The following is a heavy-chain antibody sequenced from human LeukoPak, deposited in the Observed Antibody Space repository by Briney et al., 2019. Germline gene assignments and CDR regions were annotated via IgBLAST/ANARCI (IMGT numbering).Heavy chain of an antibody. D-gene: IGHD1-26*01. J-gene: IGHJ4*02. V-gene: IGHV4-4*09. Sequence: SETLSLTCTVSGGSISSYYWSWIRQPPGKGLEWIGYIYTSGSTNYNPSLKSQVTISVDTSKNQFSLKLSSVTAADTAVYYCARRNGATRAYFDYWGQGTLVTVSS. CDR3: ARRNGATRAYFDY. CDR2: IYTSGST. CDR1: GGSISSYY.